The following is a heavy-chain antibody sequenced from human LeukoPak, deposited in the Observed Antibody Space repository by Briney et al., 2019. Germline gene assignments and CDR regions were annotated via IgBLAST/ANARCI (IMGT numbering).Heavy chain of an antibody. J-gene: IGHJ1*01. V-gene: IGHV3-23*01. CDR1: GFTYSNYA. CDR3: AKEVIWRCFHY. Sequence: PGGSLRLSCAASGFTYSNYALSWVRQAPGKELEWVSAISGSGGNTFYADSVLGRFSISRDNSNYMLYLQMNSLRAEDTAVYFCAKEVIWRCFHYWGQGTLVTVSS. CDR2: ISGSGGNT. D-gene: IGHD2/OR15-2a*01.